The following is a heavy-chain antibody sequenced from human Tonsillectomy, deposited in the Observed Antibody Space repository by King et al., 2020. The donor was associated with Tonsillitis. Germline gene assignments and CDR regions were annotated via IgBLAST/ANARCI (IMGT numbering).Heavy chain of an antibody. D-gene: IGHD3-22*01. Sequence: VQLVESGGGLVQPGRSLRLSCAASGFTFDDYAMHGVRQAPGKGLEWVSGSSWNSGSTGYADSVKGRFTISRDNAKNSLYLQMNSLGAEDTALYYCAKDVATLYYYDSSGYFDYWGQGTLVTVSS. CDR1: GFTFDDYA. CDR2: SSWNSGST. CDR3: AKDVATLYYYDSSGYFDY. J-gene: IGHJ4*02. V-gene: IGHV3-9*01.